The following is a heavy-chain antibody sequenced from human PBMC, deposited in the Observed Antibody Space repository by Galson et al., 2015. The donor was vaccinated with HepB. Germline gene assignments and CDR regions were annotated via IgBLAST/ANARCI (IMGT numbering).Heavy chain of an antibody. CDR2: IIPMYGTT. V-gene: IGHV1-69*01. J-gene: IGHJ5*02. CDR3: ARVGGKLGYCSGGTCSNWFDT. CDR1: GGAFSSYA. Sequence: SCKASGGAFSSYAISWVRQAPGQGLEWMGGIIPMYGTTNYAQKIQGRVTITADESTGTAYMELSSLRSEDTAVYYCARVGGKLGYCSGGTCSNWFDTWGQGTLVTVSS. D-gene: IGHD2-15*01.